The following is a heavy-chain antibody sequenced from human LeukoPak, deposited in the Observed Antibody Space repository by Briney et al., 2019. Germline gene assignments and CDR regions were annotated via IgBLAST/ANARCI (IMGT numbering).Heavy chain of an antibody. CDR2: ISWNSGSI. Sequence: GRSLRLSCAASGFTFDDYAMHWVRQAPGKGLEWVSGISWNSGSIGYADSVKGRFTISRDNAKNSLYLQMNSLRAEDTALYYCAKDKGYSSGKISSYYFDYWGQGTLVTVSS. D-gene: IGHD6-19*01. CDR3: AKDKGYSSGKISSYYFDY. J-gene: IGHJ4*02. CDR1: GFTFDDYA. V-gene: IGHV3-9*01.